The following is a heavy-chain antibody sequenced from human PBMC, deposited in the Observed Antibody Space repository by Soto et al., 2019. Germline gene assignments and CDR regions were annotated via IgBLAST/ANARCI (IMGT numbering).Heavy chain of an antibody. Sequence: ASVKVSCKVSGYTLTELSMHWVRQAPGKGLEWMGGFDPEDGETIYAQKFQGRVTMTEDTSTDTAYMELSSLRSDDTAVYYCARARQSYCTNGVCCNWFDPWGQGTLVTVSS. CDR3: ARARQSYCTNGVCCNWFDP. J-gene: IGHJ5*02. V-gene: IGHV1-24*01. CDR1: GYTLTELS. D-gene: IGHD2-8*01. CDR2: FDPEDGET.